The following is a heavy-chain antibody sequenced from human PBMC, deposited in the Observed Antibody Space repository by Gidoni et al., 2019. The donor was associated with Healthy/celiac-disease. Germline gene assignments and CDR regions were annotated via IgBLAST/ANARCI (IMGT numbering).Heavy chain of an antibody. CDR3: TSGDINYYYMDV. CDR2: IRSKANSYAT. J-gene: IGHJ6*03. CDR1: GFPFSGSA. D-gene: IGHD5-12*01. V-gene: IGHV3-73*02. Sequence: EVQLVESGGGLVQPGGSLKLSCAASGFPFSGSAMHWVRQASGKGLEWVGRIRSKANSYATAYAASVKGRFTISRDDSKNTAYLQMNSLKTEDTAVYYCTSGDINYYYMDVWGKGTTVTVSS.